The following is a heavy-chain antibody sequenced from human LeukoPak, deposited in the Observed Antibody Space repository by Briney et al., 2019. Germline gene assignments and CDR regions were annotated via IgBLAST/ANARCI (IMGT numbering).Heavy chain of an antibody. CDR1: GFTFSSFG. J-gene: IGHJ4*02. D-gene: IGHD3-3*01. CDR2: ISYDGSNK. Sequence: GGSLRLSCAASGFTFSSFGMHWVRQAPGRGLEWVAVISYDGSNKYYADSVKGRFTISRDNSKNTLYLQMNSLRAEDTAIYYCARDERLLSFLKWGQGTLVTVSS. CDR3: ARDERLLSFLK. V-gene: IGHV3-33*05.